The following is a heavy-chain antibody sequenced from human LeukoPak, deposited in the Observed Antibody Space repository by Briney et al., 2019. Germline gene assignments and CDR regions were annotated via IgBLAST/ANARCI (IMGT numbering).Heavy chain of an antibody. D-gene: IGHD2-21*02. CDR2: IYSSGST. J-gene: IGHJ2*01. Sequence: SQTLSLTCTVSRGSISNYYWSWIRQPAGKGLEWIGRIYSSGSTNYNPSLKSRVTMSLDTSMNQFSLKRSSVTAADTAVYYCARDKEYCGGDCSYWYFDLWGRGTAVTVSS. CDR3: ARDKEYCGGDCSYWYFDL. V-gene: IGHV4-4*07. CDR1: RGSISNYY.